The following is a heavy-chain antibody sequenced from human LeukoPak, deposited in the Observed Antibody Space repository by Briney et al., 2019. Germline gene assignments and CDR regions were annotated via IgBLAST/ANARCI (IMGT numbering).Heavy chain of an antibody. CDR3: AVLGY. D-gene: IGHD3-3*02. Sequence: GGSLRLSCAASGFTFSSYAMHWVRQAPGKGQEWVAVISYDGSNKYYADSVKGRFTISRDNSKNTLYLQMNSLRAEDTAVYYCAVLGYWGQGTLVTVSS. CDR1: GFTFSSYA. CDR2: ISYDGSNK. J-gene: IGHJ4*02. V-gene: IGHV3-30-3*01.